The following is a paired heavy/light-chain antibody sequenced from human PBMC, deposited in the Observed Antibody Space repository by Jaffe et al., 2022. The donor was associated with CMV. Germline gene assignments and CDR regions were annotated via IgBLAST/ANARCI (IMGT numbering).Light chain of an antibody. Sequence: QLVLTQSPSASASLGASVKLTCTLSSGHSSYAIAWHQQQPEKGPRYLLKLNSDGSHSKGDGIPDRFSGSSSGAEHYLTISSLQSEDEADYYCQTWGTGLWVFGGGTKLTVL. CDR1: SGHSSYA. CDR2: LNSDGSH. CDR3: QTWGTGLWV. J-gene: IGLJ3*02. V-gene: IGLV4-69*01.
Heavy chain of an antibody. CDR2: ISSSGGYT. J-gene: IGHJ4*02. D-gene: IGHD2-21*02. V-gene: IGHV3-23*01. CDR3: AKDWDVCGGDCQGGSYFDY. Sequence: EVQLLESGGGLVQPGGSLRLSCAASGFTFSSYDMSWVRQAPGKGLEWVSTISSSGGYTYYAGSVKGRFTISRDNSKNTLYLQMNSLRAEDTAVYYCAKDWDVCGGDCQGGSYFDYWGQGTLVTVSS. CDR1: GFTFSSYD.